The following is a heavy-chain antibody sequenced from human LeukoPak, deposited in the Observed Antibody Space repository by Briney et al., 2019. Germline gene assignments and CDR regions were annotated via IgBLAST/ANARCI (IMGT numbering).Heavy chain of an antibody. Sequence: ASVMVSCKASGYTFTNYGICWVRQAPGQGLEWMGWISGYNGNTNYAQRLQGRVTMTTDTSTSTAYMELRSLKSDDTAVYYCARGGAYNWLDPWGQGTLVTVSS. CDR2: ISGYNGNT. V-gene: IGHV1-18*01. CDR3: ARGGAYNWLDP. D-gene: IGHD3-16*01. J-gene: IGHJ5*02. CDR1: GYTFTNYG.